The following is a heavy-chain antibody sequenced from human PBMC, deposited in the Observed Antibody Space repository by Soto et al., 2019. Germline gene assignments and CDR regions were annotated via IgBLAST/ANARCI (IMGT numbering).Heavy chain of an antibody. D-gene: IGHD6-19*01. J-gene: IGHJ4*02. V-gene: IGHV3-7*05. Sequence: GGSLRLSCAASGFTFSSYWMSWVRQAPGKGLEWVANIKQDGSEKYYVDSVKGQFTISRDNAKNSLYLQMNSLRAEDTAVYYCARDEAVASEDVDKWRPGTLVTVSS. CDR2: IKQDGSEK. CDR1: GFTFSSYW. CDR3: ARDEAVASEDVDK.